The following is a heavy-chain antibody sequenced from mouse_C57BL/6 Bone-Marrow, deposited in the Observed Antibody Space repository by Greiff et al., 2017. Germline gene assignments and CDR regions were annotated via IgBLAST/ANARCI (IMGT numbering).Heavy chain of an antibody. V-gene: IGHV14-1*01. CDR3: TASRWSSFAY. J-gene: IGHJ3*01. Sequence: EVKVVESGAELVRPGASVKLSCTASGFNIQDYYMHWVKQRPEQGLEWIGRIDPEDGDTEYAPKFQGKATMTADTSSNTAYLQLSSLTSEDTAVYYCTASRWSSFAYWGQGTLVTVSA. D-gene: IGHD2-3*01. CDR2: IDPEDGDT. CDR1: GFNIQDYY.